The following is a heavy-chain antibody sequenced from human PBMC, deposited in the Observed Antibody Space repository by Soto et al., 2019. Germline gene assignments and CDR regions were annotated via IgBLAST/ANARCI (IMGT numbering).Heavy chain of an antibody. CDR1: GGSFIDYS. J-gene: IGHJ3*02. CDR2: INHSGST. V-gene: IGHV4-34*01. D-gene: IGHD4-17*01. Sequence: QVQLQQWDAGLLKPSETLSLTCAVFGGSFIDYSWNWIRQPPEKGLEWIGEINHSGSTNYNPSLKSRVTRSVDSSKHQFSLRLTSVTAADTAVYYCARGGAWAFDIWGQGTMVTVS. CDR3: ARGGAWAFDI.